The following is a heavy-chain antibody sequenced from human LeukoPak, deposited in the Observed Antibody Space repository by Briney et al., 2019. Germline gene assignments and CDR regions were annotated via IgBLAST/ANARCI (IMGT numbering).Heavy chain of an antibody. CDR3: ARVNQKQQLVHGAFDI. J-gene: IGHJ3*02. D-gene: IGHD6-13*01. Sequence: PGGSLRLSCAASGFTFSSYWMSWVRQAPGKGLEWVANIKQDGSEKYYVDSVKGRFTISRDNAKNSLYLQMNSLRAEDTAVYYCARVNQKQQLVHGAFDIWGQGTMVTVSS. V-gene: IGHV3-7*01. CDR2: IKQDGSEK. CDR1: GFTFSSYW.